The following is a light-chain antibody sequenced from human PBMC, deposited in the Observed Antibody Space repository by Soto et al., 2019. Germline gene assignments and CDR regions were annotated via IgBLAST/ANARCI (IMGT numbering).Light chain of an antibody. V-gene: IGKV2-28*01. CDR2: MTS. CDR3: MQPLHTPWT. J-gene: IGKJ1*01. Sequence: DIVLTQSPLSLPVSPGEPASISCRSSQRLLNRNGYNYLDWFVQKPGQSPQLLIYMTSNRSPGVPDRFSGSGSGTDFTLKINRVEAEDVGVYYCMQPLHTPWTFGQGTKVEIQ. CDR1: QRLLNRNGYNY.